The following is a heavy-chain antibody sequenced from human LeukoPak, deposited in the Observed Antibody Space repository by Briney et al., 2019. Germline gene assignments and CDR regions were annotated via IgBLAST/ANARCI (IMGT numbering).Heavy chain of an antibody. J-gene: IGHJ4*02. D-gene: IGHD3-22*01. CDR3: ARDWGYDSSGYYRHDDY. CDR2: INLSGGST. CDR1: GYTFTSYY. Sequence: ASVKVSCKASGYTFTSYYMHWVRQAPGQGLEWMGIINLSGGSTSYAQKFQGRVTMTRDTSTSTVYMELSSLRSEDTAVYYCARDWGYDSSGYYRHDDYWGQGTLVTVSS. V-gene: IGHV1-46*01.